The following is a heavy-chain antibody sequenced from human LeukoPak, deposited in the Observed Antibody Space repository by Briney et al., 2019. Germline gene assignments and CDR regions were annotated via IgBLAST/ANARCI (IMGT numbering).Heavy chain of an antibody. J-gene: IGHJ4*02. D-gene: IGHD6-19*01. V-gene: IGHV4-4*07. CDR2: IYTSGST. CDR1: GGSFSGYY. CDR3: ARVSSAGIWDY. Sequence: SETLSLTCTVSGGSFSGYYWSWIRQPAGKGLEWIRRIYTSGSTNYNPSLKSRVTMSVDTSKNQSSLKLSSVTAADTAVYYCARVSSAGIWDYWGQGTLVTVSS.